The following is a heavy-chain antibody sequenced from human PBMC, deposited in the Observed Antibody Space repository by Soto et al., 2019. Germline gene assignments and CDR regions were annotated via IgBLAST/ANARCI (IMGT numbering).Heavy chain of an antibody. CDR1: GYTFTSYA. CDR3: ASSAVVGATLRWFDP. CDR2: INAGNGNT. Sequence: GASVKVSCKASGYTFTSYAMHWVRQAPGQRLEWMGWINAGNGNTKYSQKFQGRVTITRDTSASTAYMELSSLRSEDTAVYYCASSAVVGATLRWFDPWGQGTLVTVSS. D-gene: IGHD1-26*01. J-gene: IGHJ5*02. V-gene: IGHV1-3*01.